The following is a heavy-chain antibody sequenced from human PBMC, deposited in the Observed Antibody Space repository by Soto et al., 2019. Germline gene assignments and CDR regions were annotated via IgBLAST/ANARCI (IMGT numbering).Heavy chain of an antibody. CDR2: ISGSGGST. D-gene: IGHD3-3*01. J-gene: IGHJ4*02. CDR1: GFTFSSYA. CDR3: AKYDYDFWSGYSNFDY. Sequence: HPGGSLRLSCAASGFTFSSYAMSWVRQAPGKGLEWVSAISGSGGSTYYADSVKGRFTISRDNSKNTLYLQMNSLRAEDTAVYYCAKYDYDFWSGYSNFDYWGQGTLVTVSS. V-gene: IGHV3-23*01.